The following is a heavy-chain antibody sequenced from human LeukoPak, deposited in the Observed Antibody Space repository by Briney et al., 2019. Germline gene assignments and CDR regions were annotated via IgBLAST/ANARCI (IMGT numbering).Heavy chain of an antibody. CDR3: AKEGTAMASSYFDY. CDR2: ISHDGTVQ. V-gene: IGHV3-30*18. J-gene: IGHJ4*02. D-gene: IGHD5-18*01. Sequence: GGFLRLSCAASGFTFSSYGMQWVRQAPGKGLEWVAVISHDGTVQHYADSVKGRFTISRDNSDNTLYLQMNSLRDEDTAMYYCAKEGTAMASSYFDYWGQGTLITVSS. CDR1: GFTFSSYG.